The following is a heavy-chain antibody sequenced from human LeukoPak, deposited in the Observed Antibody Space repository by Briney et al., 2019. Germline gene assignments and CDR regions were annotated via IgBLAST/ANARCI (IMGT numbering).Heavy chain of an antibody. Sequence: SETLSLTCAVYGGSFSGYYWSWIRQPPGKGLEWIGEINHSGSTNCNPSLKSRVTISVDTSKNQFSLKLSSVTAADTAVYYCARVLRSYYYGSGSLGDWFDPWGQGTLVTVSS. V-gene: IGHV4-34*01. J-gene: IGHJ5*02. CDR2: INHSGST. D-gene: IGHD3-10*01. CDR3: ARVLRSYYYGSGSLGDWFDP. CDR1: GGSFSGYY.